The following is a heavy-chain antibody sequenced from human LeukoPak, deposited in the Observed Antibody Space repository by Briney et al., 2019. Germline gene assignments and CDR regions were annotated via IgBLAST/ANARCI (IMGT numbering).Heavy chain of an antibody. CDR2: ISGSGGST. J-gene: IGHJ4*02. CDR3: AKGPYSGSLRGQFDY. V-gene: IGHV3-23*01. Sequence: GGSLRLSCAASGFTFSSYAMSWVRQAPGKGLEWVSAISGSGGSTYYADSVKGRFTIPRDNSKNTLYLQMNSLRAEDTAVYYCAKGPYSGSLRGQFDYWGQGTLVTVSS. CDR1: GFTFSSYA. D-gene: IGHD1-26*01.